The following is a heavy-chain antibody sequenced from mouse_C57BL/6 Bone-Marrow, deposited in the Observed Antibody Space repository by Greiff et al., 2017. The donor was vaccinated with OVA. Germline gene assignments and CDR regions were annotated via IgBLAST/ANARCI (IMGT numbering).Heavy chain of an antibody. D-gene: IGHD2-13*01. CDR1: GYTFTGYW. CDR2: IYPGSGST. Sequence: QVQLQQPGAELVKPGASVKMSCKASGYTFTGYWITWVKQRPGQGLEWIGDIYPGSGSTNYNEKFKSKATLTVDTSSSTAYMQLSSLTSEDSAVYYCARVDDGDQFSHWSFDVWGTGTSVTVSS. J-gene: IGHJ1*03. V-gene: IGHV1-55*01. CDR3: ARVDDGDQFSHWSFDV.